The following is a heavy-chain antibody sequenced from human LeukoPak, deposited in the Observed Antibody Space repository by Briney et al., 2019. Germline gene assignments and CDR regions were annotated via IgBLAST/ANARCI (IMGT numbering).Heavy chain of an antibody. CDR3: ARESYYGSGSYYGY. J-gene: IGHJ4*02. Sequence: PGGSLRLSCAASGFTVSSNYMSWVRQAPGKGLGWVSVIYSGGSTYYADSVKGRFTISRDNSKNTLYLQMNSLRAEDTAVYYCARESYYGSGSYYGYWGQGTLVTVSS. CDR2: IYSGGST. V-gene: IGHV3-66*01. D-gene: IGHD3-10*01. CDR1: GFTVSSNY.